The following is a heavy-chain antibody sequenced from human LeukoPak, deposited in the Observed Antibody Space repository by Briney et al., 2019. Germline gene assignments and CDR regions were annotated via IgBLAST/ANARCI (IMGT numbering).Heavy chain of an antibody. CDR1: GYTFSNYW. V-gene: IGHV5-51*01. CDR2: IYADDSDV. CDR3: ARLRPAYYDY. J-gene: IGHJ4*02. Sequence: GESLKISCKTSGYTFSNYWIGWGRQLPGKGLDWMGIIYADDSDVRYNPSFQGQVTISVDKSVNTAYLRWNSLAASDTAMYYCARLRPAYYDYWGQGTLVTVSS.